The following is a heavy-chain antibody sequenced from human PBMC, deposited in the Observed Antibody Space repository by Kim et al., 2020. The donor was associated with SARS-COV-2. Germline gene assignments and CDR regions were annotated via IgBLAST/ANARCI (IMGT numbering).Heavy chain of an antibody. V-gene: IGHV6-1*01. CDR3: ASAHGSGSFSY. D-gene: IGHD3-10*01. J-gene: IGHJ4*02. Sequence: NDYAVSVKSRITSNPDTSKNQFSLQLNSVTPEDTALYYCASAHGSGSFSYWGQGTLVTVSS. CDR2: N.